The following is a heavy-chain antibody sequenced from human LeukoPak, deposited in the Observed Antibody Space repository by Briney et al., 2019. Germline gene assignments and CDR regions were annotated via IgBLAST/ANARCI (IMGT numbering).Heavy chain of an antibody. D-gene: IGHD6-13*01. CDR1: GYTLTELS. CDR2: FDPEDGET. CDR3: ATEILIAAAATGGRANWFDP. V-gene: IGHV1-24*01. J-gene: IGHJ5*02. Sequence: GASVKVSCKVSGYTLTELSMHWVRQAPGKGLEWMGGFDPEDGETIYAQKFQGRVTMTEDTSTDTAYMELSSLRSEDTAVYYCATEILIAAAATGGRANWFDPWGQGTLVTVSS.